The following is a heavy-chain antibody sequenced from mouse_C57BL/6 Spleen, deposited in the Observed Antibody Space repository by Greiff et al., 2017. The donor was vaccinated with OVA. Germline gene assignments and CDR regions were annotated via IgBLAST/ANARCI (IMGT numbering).Heavy chain of an antibody. V-gene: IGHV1-82*01. CDR3: ARWGFITTVGGYFDV. J-gene: IGHJ1*03. CDR2: IYPGDGDT. Sequence: QVQLQQSGPELVKPGASVKISCKASGYAFSSSWMNWVKQRPGKGLEWIGRIYPGDGDTNYNGKFKGKATLTADKSSSTAYMQLSSLTSEDSAVYFCARWGFITTVGGYFDVWGTGTTVTVSS. CDR1: GYAFSSSW. D-gene: IGHD1-1*01.